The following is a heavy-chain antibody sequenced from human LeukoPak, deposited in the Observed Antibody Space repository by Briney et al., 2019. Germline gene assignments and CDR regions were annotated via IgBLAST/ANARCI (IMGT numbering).Heavy chain of an antibody. CDR3: ARVRGSIAARHDWFDP. D-gene: IGHD6-6*01. J-gene: IGHJ5*02. Sequence: ASVEVSCKASGGTFSSYAISWVRQAPGQGLEWMGGIIPIFGTANYAQKFQGRVTITADESTSTAYMELSSLRSEDTAVYYCARVRGSIAARHDWFDPWGQGTLVTVSS. CDR1: GGTFSSYA. V-gene: IGHV1-69*13. CDR2: IIPIFGTA.